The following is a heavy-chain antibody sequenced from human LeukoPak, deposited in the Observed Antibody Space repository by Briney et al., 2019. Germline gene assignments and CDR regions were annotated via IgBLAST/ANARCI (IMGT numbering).Heavy chain of an antibody. CDR1: GFTFSSYW. J-gene: IGHJ4*02. CDR3: ARGTYYYDSSGYLPRI. D-gene: IGHD3-22*01. CDR2: IKQDGSEK. V-gene: IGHV3-7*01. Sequence: GGSLRLSCAASGFTFSSYWMSWVRQAPGKGLEWVANIKQDGSEKYYVGSVKGRFTISRDNAKNSLYLQMNSLRAEDTAVYYCARGTYYYDSSGYLPRIWGQGTLVTVSS.